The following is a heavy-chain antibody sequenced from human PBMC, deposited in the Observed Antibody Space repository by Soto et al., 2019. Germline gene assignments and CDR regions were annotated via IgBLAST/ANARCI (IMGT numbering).Heavy chain of an antibody. V-gene: IGHV1-69*13. CDR3: ARGVHYDSSGYYYFY. J-gene: IGHJ4*02. CDR1: GGTFNKYA. Sequence: SVKVSCKASGGTFNKYAISWVRQAPGQGLEWMGGIIPMFGTANYAQKFQGRVTITADESTSTAYMELRSLRSEDTAVYYCARGVHYDSSGYYYFYWGQGTLVTVSS. D-gene: IGHD3-22*01. CDR2: IIPMFGTA.